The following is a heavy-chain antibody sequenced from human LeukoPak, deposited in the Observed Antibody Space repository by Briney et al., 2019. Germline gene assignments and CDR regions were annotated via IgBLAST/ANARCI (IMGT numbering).Heavy chain of an antibody. D-gene: IGHD6-13*01. V-gene: IGHV1-46*01. J-gene: IGHJ4*02. CDR1: GYTFTSYD. CDR3: ATLGGQQLAYYFDY. CDR2: INPSGGST. Sequence: PGASVKVSCKASGYTFTSYDINWVRQATGQGLEWMGIINPSGGSTEYAQKFQGRITMTRDTSTSTVYMELSSLRSEDTAVYYCATLGGQQLAYYFDYWGQGTLVTVSS.